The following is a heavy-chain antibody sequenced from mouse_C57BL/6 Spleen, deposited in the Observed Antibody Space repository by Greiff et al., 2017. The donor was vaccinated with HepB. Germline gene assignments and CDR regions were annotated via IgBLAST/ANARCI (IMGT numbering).Heavy chain of an antibody. CDR3: AREVPITTVASSGAMDY. Sequence: QVQLQQSGAELMKPGASVKLSCKATGYTFTGYWIEWVKQRPGHGLEWIGEILPGSGSTNYNEKFKGKATFTADTSSNTAYMQLSSLTTEDSAIYYCAREVPITTVASSGAMDYWGQGTSVTVSS. V-gene: IGHV1-9*01. CDR2: ILPGSGST. J-gene: IGHJ4*01. CDR1: GYTFTGYW. D-gene: IGHD1-1*01.